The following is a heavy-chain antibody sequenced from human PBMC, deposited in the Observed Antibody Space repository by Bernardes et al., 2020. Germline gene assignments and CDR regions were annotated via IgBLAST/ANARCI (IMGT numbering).Heavy chain of an antibody. CDR3: AKDPRYCDSTSCYS. CDR2: IGGGGSST. V-gene: IGHV3-23*01. D-gene: IGHD2-2*02. Sequence: GGSLRLSCAASGFTFSIYAMSWVRQAPGKGLEWVSTIGGGGSSTFYADSVKGRFTISRDNSKNTLYLQMNSLRAEDTAVYYCAKDPRYCDSTSCYSWGQGTLVTVSS. J-gene: IGHJ4*02. CDR1: GFTFSIYA.